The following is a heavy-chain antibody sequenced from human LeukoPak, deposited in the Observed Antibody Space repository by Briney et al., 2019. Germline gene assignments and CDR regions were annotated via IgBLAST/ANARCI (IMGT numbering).Heavy chain of an antibody. D-gene: IGHD4-17*01. CDR3: ARSVDGDYLFDY. CDR2: INHSGST. V-gene: IGHV4-34*01. CDR1: GGSFSGYY. Sequence: PSETLSLTCAVYGGSFSGYYWSWIRQPPGKGPEWIGEINHSGSTNYNPSLKSRVTISVDTSKNQFSLKLSSVTAADTAVYYCARSVDGDYLFDYWGQGTLVTVSS. J-gene: IGHJ4*02.